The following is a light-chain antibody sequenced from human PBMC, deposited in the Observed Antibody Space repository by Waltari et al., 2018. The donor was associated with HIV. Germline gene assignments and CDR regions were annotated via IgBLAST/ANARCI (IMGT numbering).Light chain of an antibody. CDR2: QDS. V-gene: IGLV3-1*01. CDR3: QAWDSSTVV. Sequence: SYEVTQPPSVSVSPGQTASITCPGDKLGDKYACWYQQRPGQYTVLVLYQDSKRPSAIPERFPGSNSGNTATLTISGTQAMDEADYYCQAWDSSTVVFGGGTKLTVL. J-gene: IGLJ2*01. CDR1: KLGDKY.